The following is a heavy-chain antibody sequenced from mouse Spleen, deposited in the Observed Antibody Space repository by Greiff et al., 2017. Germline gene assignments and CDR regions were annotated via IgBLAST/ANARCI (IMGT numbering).Heavy chain of an antibody. CDR1: GFTFSSYY. V-gene: IGHV5-6-2*01. CDR2: INSNGGST. CDR3: ARQDGYWYFDV. J-gene: IGHJ1*01. Sequence: EVKLVESGGGLVKRGGSLKLSCAASGFTFSSYYMSWVRQTPEKRLELVAAINSNGGSTYYPDTVKGRFTISRDNAKNTLYLQMSSLKSEDTALYYCARQDGYWYFDVWGAGTTVTVSS.